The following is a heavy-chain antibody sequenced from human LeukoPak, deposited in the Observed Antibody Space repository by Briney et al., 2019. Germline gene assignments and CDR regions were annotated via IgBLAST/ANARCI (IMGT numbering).Heavy chain of an antibody. CDR1: GFTFSSYS. D-gene: IGHD3-3*01. CDR3: ARGEDFWSGYGSY. Sequence: GGSRRLSCAASGFTFSSYSMNWVRQAPGKGLEWVSSISSSSSYIYYADSVKGQFTISRDNAKNSLYLQMNSLRAEDTAVYYCARGEDFWSGYGSYWGQGTLVTVSS. J-gene: IGHJ4*02. CDR2: ISSSSSYI. V-gene: IGHV3-21*01.